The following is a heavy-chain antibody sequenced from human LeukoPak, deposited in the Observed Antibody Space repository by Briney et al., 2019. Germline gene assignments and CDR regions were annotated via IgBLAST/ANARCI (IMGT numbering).Heavy chain of an antibody. D-gene: IGHD7-27*01. CDR1: GFTFSSYA. CDR2: VSGSGGST. Sequence: GGSLRLSCAASGFTFSSYAMSLVRQAPGRGLEWVSAVSGSGGSTYYADSVKGRFTISRDNSKTTLYLQMNSLRAEDTAVYYCAKDDGEYYFDYWGQGTLVTVSS. V-gene: IGHV3-23*01. J-gene: IGHJ4*02. CDR3: AKDDGEYYFDY.